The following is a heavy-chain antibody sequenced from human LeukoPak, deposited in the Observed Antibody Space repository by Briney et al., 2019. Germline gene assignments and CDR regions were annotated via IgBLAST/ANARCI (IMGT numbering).Heavy chain of an antibody. CDR1: GGSISSGSYY. CDR2: IYTSGTT. V-gene: IGHV4-61*02. Sequence: PSETLSLTCTVSGGSISSGSYYWSWIRQPAGKGLEWIGRIYTSGTTNYNPSLKSRVTISVDTSKNQVSLNLSSVTAADTAVYYCARDRSGWYGADIWGQGTMVTVSS. D-gene: IGHD6-19*01. J-gene: IGHJ3*02. CDR3: ARDRSGWYGADI.